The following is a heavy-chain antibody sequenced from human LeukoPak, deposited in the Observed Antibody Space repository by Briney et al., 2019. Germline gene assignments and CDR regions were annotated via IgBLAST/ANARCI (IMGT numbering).Heavy chain of an antibody. J-gene: IGHJ6*02. CDR3: ASSLSCTNGVCQMDYYYGMDV. D-gene: IGHD2-8*01. V-gene: IGHV1-2*06. Sequence: ASVKVSCKASGYTFTGHYIHWVRQAPGQGLEWMGRIGPNSGATNYAQKFQGRVTMTRDTSISTAYMELRSLRSDDTTVYYCASSLSCTNGVCQMDYYYGMDVWGQGTTVTVSS. CDR1: GYTFTGHY. CDR2: IGPNSGAT.